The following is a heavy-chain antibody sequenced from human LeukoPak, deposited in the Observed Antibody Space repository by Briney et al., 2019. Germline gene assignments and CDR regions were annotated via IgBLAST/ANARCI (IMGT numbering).Heavy chain of an antibody. V-gene: IGHV1-2*02. CDR1: GYTFSDYY. CDR3: ARDSSWDIVLMVYAI. Sequence: ASVKVSCKASGYTFSDYYMHWVRQAPGQGLEWMGWINPKSGDTKYSQKFQGRITMTRDTSISTAYMELSRLRSDDTAVYYCARDSSWDIVLMVYAIWGQGTLVTVSS. J-gene: IGHJ4*02. D-gene: IGHD2-8*01. CDR2: INPKSGDT.